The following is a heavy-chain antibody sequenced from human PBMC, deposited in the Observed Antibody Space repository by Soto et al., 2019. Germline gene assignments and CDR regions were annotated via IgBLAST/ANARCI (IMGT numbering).Heavy chain of an antibody. J-gene: IGHJ4*02. D-gene: IGHD5-18*01. V-gene: IGHV3-23*01. CDR3: AKGEWIRLWSHS. Sequence: SVRGRFTISRDNSKNTLYLQMNSLRAEDTAVYYCAKGEWIRLWSHSWGQVTLVTVFS.